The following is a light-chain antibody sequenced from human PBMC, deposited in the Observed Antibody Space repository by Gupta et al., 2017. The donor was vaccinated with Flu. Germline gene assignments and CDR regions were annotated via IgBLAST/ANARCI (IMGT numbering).Light chain of an antibody. CDR3: QVWDSSTAV. V-gene: IGLV3-9*01. J-gene: IGLJ1*01. CDR1: KIGNKN. Sequence: SYELTQPHSISVALGQRARIICGGNKIGNKNVHWYQQKQGQAPILIIYRDGNRPSGIPERYSGSNSGNTATLTISSAQAGDEADFYCQVWDSSTAVFGTGTKVTVL. CDR2: RDG.